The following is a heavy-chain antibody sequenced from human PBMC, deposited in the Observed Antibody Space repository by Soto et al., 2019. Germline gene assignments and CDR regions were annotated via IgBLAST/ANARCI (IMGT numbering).Heavy chain of an antibody. D-gene: IGHD5-18*01. CDR1: VLAFRSCC. CDR3: AKDMSRSLYSYPLISAFDI. CDR2: ISGSGGST. Sequence: CGSTRLSIPASVLAFRSCCMRCVRPDPGKGLEWVSAISGSGGSTYYADSVKGRFTISRDNSKNTLYLQMNSLRAEDTAVYYCAKDMSRSLYSYPLISAFDIWGQGTMVTVSS. J-gene: IGHJ3*02. V-gene: IGHV3-23*01.